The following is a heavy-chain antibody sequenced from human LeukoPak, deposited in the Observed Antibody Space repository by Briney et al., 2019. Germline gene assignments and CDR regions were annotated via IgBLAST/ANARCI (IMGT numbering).Heavy chain of an antibody. CDR3: ARGIPNGEATRY. CDR1: GFTFSSYS. D-gene: IGHD5-12*01. CDR2: ISSSSSYI. J-gene: IGHJ4*02. V-gene: IGHV3-21*01. Sequence: GGSLRLSCAASGFTFSSYSMNWVRQAPGKGLEWVSSISSSSSYIYYADSVKGRFTISRDNAKNSLYLQMNSLRAEDTAVYYCARGIPNGEATRYWGRGTLVTVSS.